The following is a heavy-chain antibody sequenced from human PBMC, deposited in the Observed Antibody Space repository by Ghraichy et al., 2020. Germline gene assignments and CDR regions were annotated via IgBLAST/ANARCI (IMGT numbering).Heavy chain of an antibody. Sequence: LSLTCAASGFTFSDYYMSWIRQAPGKGLEWVSYISSSGSTIYYADSVKGRFTISRDNAKNSLYLQMNSLRAEDTAVYYCASDYGGNGYYFDYWGQGTLVTVSS. CDR3: ASDYGGNGYYFDY. D-gene: IGHD4-23*01. V-gene: IGHV3-11*01. CDR2: ISSSGSTI. CDR1: GFTFSDYY. J-gene: IGHJ4*02.